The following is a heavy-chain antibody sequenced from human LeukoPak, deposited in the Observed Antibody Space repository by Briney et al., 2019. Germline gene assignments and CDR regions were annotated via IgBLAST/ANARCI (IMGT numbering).Heavy chain of an antibody. V-gene: IGHV4-34*01. CDR3: ARGRYRYYDILTGYYSSYYYYGMDV. J-gene: IGHJ6*02. CDR2: INHSGST. CDR1: GGSFSGYY. D-gene: IGHD3-9*01. Sequence: SETLSLTCAVYGGSFSGYYWSWIRQPPGKGLEWIGGINHSGSTNYNPSLKSRVTISVDTSKNQFSLKLSSVTAADTAVYYCARGRYRYYDILTGYYSSYYYYGMDVWGQGTTVTVSS.